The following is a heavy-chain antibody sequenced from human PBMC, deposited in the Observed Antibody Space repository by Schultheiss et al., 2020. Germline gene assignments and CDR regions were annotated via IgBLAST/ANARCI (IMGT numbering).Heavy chain of an antibody. CDR2: INHSGST. CDR1: GGSFSGYY. J-gene: IGHJ4*02. Sequence: SATLSLTCAVYGGSFSGYYWSWIRQHPGKGLEWIGEINHSGSTNYNPSLKSRVTISVDTSKNQFSLKLSSVTAADTAVYYCARAGYEYIWGSYRPGAYDYWGQGTLVTVSS. D-gene: IGHD3-16*02. CDR3: ARAGYEYIWGSYRPGAYDY. V-gene: IGHV4-34*01.